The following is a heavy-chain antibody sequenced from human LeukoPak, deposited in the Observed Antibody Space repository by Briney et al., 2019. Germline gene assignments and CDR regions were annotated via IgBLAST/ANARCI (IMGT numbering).Heavy chain of an antibody. CDR3: ARTSYYDSSGLDY. D-gene: IGHD3-22*01. J-gene: IGHJ4*02. V-gene: IGHV4-31*03. CDR1: GGSLSSGGYY. Sequence: PSETLSLTCTVSGGSLSSGGYYWRWIRQHPGKGLEWIGYIYYSGSTYYNPSLKSRVTISVDTSKNQFSLKLSSVTAADTAVYYCARTSYYDSSGLDYWGQGTLVTVSS. CDR2: IYYSGST.